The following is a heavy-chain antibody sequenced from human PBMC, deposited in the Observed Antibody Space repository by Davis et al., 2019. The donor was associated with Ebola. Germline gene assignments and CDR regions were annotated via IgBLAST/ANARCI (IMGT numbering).Heavy chain of an antibody. Sequence: ASATVSCKASAYTFTACYMHSLRPPPGQGLVWMGRINPNSGGTNYAQQFQGRVTMTRDTSISTAYMELSRLRSDDTAVYYCASGTTVTTGFDNWGQGTLVTVSS. V-gene: IGHV1-2*06. D-gene: IGHD4-17*01. CDR1: AYTFTACY. CDR2: INPNSGGT. CDR3: ASGTTVTTGFDN. J-gene: IGHJ4*02.